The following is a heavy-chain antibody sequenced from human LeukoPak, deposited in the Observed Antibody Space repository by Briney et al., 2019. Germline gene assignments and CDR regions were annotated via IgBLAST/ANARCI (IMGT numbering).Heavy chain of an antibody. Sequence: RSSETLSLTCTVSDGSISSYYWSWIRQPAGKGLEWIGRIYTGGSTNYHPSLRSGVTMSVDMSRTHFSLKLTSVTAADTAVYYCARGQDSSSSGIDYWGQGTLVTVSS. CDR2: IYTGGST. CDR3: ARGQDSSSSGIDY. J-gene: IGHJ4*02. CDR1: DGSISSYY. D-gene: IGHD6-6*01. V-gene: IGHV4-4*07.